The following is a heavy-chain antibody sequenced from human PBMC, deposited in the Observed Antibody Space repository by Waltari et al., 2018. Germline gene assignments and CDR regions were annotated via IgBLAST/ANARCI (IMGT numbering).Heavy chain of an antibody. D-gene: IGHD6-13*01. CDR2: IYTSGST. V-gene: IGHV4-61*02. J-gene: IGHJ4*02. CDR1: GGSISSGSYY. Sequence: QVQLQESGPGLVKPSQTLSLTCTVSGGSISSGSYYWSWIRQPAGKGLEWIGRIYTSGSTNYNPPLKSRVTISVDTSKNQFSLKLSSVTAADTAVYYCARIPLPYSSSWYVDYWGQGTLVTVSS. CDR3: ARIPLPYSSSWYVDY.